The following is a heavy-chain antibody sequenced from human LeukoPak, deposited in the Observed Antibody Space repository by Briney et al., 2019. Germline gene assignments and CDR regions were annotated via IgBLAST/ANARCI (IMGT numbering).Heavy chain of an antibody. D-gene: IGHD3-3*01. CDR1: GFTFNNYW. CDR2: IKQDGSEK. Sequence: GGSLRLSCTAPGFTFNNYWMSWVRQASGQGLEWVANIKQDGSEKSYVDSVRGRFTISRDNAKNSLFLQTNTLRAEDTAVYYCARVRYYEDVWGQGTTVTVSS. V-gene: IGHV3-7*01. CDR3: ARVRYYEDV. J-gene: IGHJ6*02.